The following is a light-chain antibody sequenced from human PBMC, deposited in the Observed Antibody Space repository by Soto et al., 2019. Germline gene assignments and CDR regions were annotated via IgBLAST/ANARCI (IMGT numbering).Light chain of an antibody. J-gene: IGKJ5*01. CDR3: QQYNSHPIT. CDR1: QGISSY. V-gene: IGKV1-9*01. CDR2: HDS. Sequence: DIQLTQSPSFLSASVGDRVTITCRASQGISSYLAWYQQKPGKAPRLLIYHDSILESGVPSRFSGSGSGTEFTLTISSLQPDDFATYFCQQYNSHPITFGQGTRLEIK.